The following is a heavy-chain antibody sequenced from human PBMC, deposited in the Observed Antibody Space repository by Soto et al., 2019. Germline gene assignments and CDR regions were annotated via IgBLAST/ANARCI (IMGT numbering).Heavy chain of an antibody. Sequence: ASVKVSCKASGYTFTSYDINWVRQATGQGLEWMGWMNPNSGNTGYAQKFQGRVTMTRNTSISTAYMELSSLRSEDTAVYYCARVSSGWYTVYGVDVWGQGTTVTVSS. V-gene: IGHV1-8*01. D-gene: IGHD6-19*01. CDR1: GYTFTSYD. CDR2: MNPNSGNT. J-gene: IGHJ6*02. CDR3: ARVSSGWYTVYGVDV.